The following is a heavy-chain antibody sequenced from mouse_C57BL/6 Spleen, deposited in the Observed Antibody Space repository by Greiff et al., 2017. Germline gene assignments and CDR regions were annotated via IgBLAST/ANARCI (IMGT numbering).Heavy chain of an antibody. J-gene: IGHJ2*01. CDR1: GYSFTGYL. CDR2: INPYNGDP. CDR3: ARDGYLDY. V-gene: IGHV1-20*01. Sequence: EVQLQRSGPELVKPGDSVKISCKASGYSFTGYLMNGVMQSQGKSLEWIGSINPYNGDPIYNQKFKGKATLTVDKSSSTAHMELRSLTAEDSSVYYCARDGYLDYWGQGTTLTVSS. D-gene: IGHD2-3*01.